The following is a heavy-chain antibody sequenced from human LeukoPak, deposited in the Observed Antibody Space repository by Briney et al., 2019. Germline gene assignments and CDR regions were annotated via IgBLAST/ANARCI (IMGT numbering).Heavy chain of an antibody. D-gene: IGHD4-17*01. CDR3: ARDRDYDFDY. Sequence: GRSLRLSCAASGFTLSSYAMNWVRQAPGKGLEWVAVISYDGSNKYYADPVKGRFTISRDNSKNTLYLQMNSLRAEDTAVYYCARDRDYDFDYWGQGTLVTVSS. V-gene: IGHV3-30-3*01. CDR1: GFTLSSYA. J-gene: IGHJ4*02. CDR2: ISYDGSNK.